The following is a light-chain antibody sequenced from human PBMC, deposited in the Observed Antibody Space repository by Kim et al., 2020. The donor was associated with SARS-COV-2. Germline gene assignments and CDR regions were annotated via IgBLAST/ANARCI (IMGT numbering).Light chain of an antibody. CDR2: DAS. Sequence: LSQGERVTLSCRASQSVSSYLAWYQQKPGQAPRLLIYDASSRATGIPARFSGSGSGTDFTLTISSLEPEDFAVYYCQQRSNWPLTFGGGTKVDIK. V-gene: IGKV3-11*01. CDR3: QQRSNWPLT. J-gene: IGKJ4*01. CDR1: QSVSSY.